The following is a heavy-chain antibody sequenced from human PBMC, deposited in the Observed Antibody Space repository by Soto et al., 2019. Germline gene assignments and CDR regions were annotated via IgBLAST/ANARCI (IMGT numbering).Heavy chain of an antibody. CDR2: ISSSSYI. CDR1: GFTFSSYS. CDR3: ARVRLFGVVIATVDY. J-gene: IGHJ4*02. V-gene: IGHV3-21*01. D-gene: IGHD3-3*01. Sequence: AGGSLRLSCAASGFTFSSYSMTWVRQAPGKGLEWVSSISSSSYIYYADSVKGRFTISRDNAENSLYLQMNSLRAEDTAVYYCARVRLFGVVIATVDYWGQGTLVTVSS.